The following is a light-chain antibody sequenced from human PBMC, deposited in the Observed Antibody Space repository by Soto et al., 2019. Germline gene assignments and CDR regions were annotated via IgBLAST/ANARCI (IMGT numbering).Light chain of an antibody. J-gene: IGKJ1*01. CDR2: DAS. Sequence: DLQVTQSPAPLAASVGGTGNVNFRASQSVSGWLAWYQQKPGEAPKILIYDASALPRGVPSRFSGSGSGTKFTLTIASLQPDDFATYYCQQYDTSSGTFGPGTKVDIK. CDR1: QSVSGW. V-gene: IGKV1-5*01. CDR3: QQYDTSSGT.